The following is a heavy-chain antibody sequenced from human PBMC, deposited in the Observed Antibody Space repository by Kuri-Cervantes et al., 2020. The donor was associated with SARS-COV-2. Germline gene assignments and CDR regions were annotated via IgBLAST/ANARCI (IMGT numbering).Heavy chain of an antibody. D-gene: IGHD6-13*01. V-gene: IGHV4-34*01. CDR2: INHSGST. J-gene: IGHJ4*02. CDR1: GGSFSGYY. Sequence: GSLRLSCAVYGGSFSGYYWSWIRQPPGKGLEWIGEINHSGSTNYNPSLKSRVTISVDTSKNQFSLKLSSVTAADTAVYYCARVGSWQGTFDHWGQGTLVTVSS. CDR3: ARVGSWQGTFDH.